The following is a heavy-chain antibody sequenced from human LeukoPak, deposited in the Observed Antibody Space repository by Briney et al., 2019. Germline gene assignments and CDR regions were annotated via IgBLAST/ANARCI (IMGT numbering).Heavy chain of an antibody. D-gene: IGHD3-9*01. V-gene: IGHV3-30*02. Sequence: PGGSLRLSCAASGFTISSYAMHWVRQAPGKGLEWVAFIRFVGGNNKYADSTKGRFTISRDKSKSTLYLQINSLRAEDAAVYYCARGGYYNILTGFRSSILGFEYWGQGTLVTVSS. CDR3: ARGGYYNILTGFRSSILGFEY. CDR2: IRFVGGNN. J-gene: IGHJ4*02. CDR1: GFTISSYA.